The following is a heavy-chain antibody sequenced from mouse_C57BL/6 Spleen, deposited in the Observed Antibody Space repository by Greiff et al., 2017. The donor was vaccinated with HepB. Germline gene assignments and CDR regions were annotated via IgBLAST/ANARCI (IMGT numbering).Heavy chain of an antibody. CDR2: IDPEDGET. CDR1: GFNIKDYY. V-gene: IGHV14-2*01. Sequence: EVMLVESGAELVKPGASVKLSCTASGFNIKDYYMHWVKQRTEQGLEWIGRIDPEDGETKYAPKFQGKATITADTSSNTAYLQLSSLTSEDTAVYYCASAVVAPYAMDYWGQGTSVTVSS. J-gene: IGHJ4*01. D-gene: IGHD1-1*01. CDR3: ASAVVAPYAMDY.